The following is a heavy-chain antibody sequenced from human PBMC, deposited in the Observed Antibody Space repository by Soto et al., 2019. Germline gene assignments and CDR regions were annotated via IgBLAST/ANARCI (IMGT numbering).Heavy chain of an antibody. D-gene: IGHD4-17*01. CDR3: ARDADDYGGNAPLPQNDY. J-gene: IGHJ4*02. Sequence: ASVKVSCKASGYTFTSYGISWVRQAPGQGLERMGWISAYNGNTNYAQKLQGRVTMTTDTSTSTAYMELRSLRSDDTAVYYCARDADDYGGNAPLPQNDYWGQGTLVTVSS. V-gene: IGHV1-18*01. CDR2: ISAYNGNT. CDR1: GYTFTSYG.